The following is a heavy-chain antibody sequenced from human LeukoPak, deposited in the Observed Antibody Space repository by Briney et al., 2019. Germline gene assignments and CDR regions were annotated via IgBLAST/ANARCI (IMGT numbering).Heavy chain of an antibody. V-gene: IGHV3-23*01. CDR1: GFTFSSYG. Sequence: PGGTLRLSCAASGFTFSSYGMSWVRQAPGKGLEWVSGISGSGGTTYYADSVKGRFTISRDNAKNSLYLQMNSLRAEDTAVYYCARDPLSSSSFDLWGQGTLVTVSS. D-gene: IGHD6-13*01. CDR2: ISGSGGTT. J-gene: IGHJ4*02. CDR3: ARDPLSSSSFDL.